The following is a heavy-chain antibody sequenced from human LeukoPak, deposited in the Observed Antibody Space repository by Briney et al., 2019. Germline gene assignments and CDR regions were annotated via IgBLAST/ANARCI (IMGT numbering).Heavy chain of an antibody. CDR2: ISGSGGST. Sequence: PGGPLRLSCAASGFTFSSYAMSWVRQAPGKGLEWVSAISGSGGSTYYADSVKGRFTISRDNSKNTLYLQMNSLRAEDTAVYYCAKGGDSYGSGSYYRDYYYMDVWGKGTTVTVSS. J-gene: IGHJ6*03. CDR1: GFTFSSYA. D-gene: IGHD3-10*01. CDR3: AKGGDSYGSGSYYRDYYYMDV. V-gene: IGHV3-23*01.